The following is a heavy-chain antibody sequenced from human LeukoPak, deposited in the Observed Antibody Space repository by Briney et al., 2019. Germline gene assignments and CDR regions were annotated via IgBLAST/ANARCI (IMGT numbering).Heavy chain of an antibody. CDR2: IYYTGST. Sequence: PSETLSLTCTVSGGSISPHYWSWIRKPPGAGLEWLGYIYYTGSTHSNPSLKSRLTLSVDTSKNQFSLKLSSVTAADTAIYYCARDQGLQYFDYWGQGTLVTVSS. J-gene: IGHJ4*02. CDR1: GGSISPHY. CDR3: ARDQGLQYFDY. V-gene: IGHV4-59*11.